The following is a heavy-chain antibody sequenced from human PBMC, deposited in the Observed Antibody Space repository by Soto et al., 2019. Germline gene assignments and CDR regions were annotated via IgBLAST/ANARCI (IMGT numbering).Heavy chain of an antibody. Sequence: QVQLVESGGGVVQPGRSLRLSCAASGFTFSSYGMHWVRQAPGKGLEWVAVIWYDGSNKYYADSVKGRFTISRDNSKNTLYLQMNSLRAEDTAVYYCARDRDYGEYIDYWGQGTLVTVSS. CDR2: IWYDGSNK. CDR3: ARDRDYGEYIDY. V-gene: IGHV3-33*01. CDR1: GFTFSSYG. J-gene: IGHJ4*02. D-gene: IGHD4-17*01.